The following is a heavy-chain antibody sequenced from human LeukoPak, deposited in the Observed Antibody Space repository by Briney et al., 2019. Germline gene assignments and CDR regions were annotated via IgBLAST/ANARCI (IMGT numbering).Heavy chain of an antibody. CDR1: SVSITKYY. Sequence: SETLSLTCTVSSVSITKYYWDWLRQPAGKGLEWLGRIYTSGSSNYNPSLKSRVTMSVDTSKNQFSLKLSSVTAADTAVYYCARGTTIFSEPFDYWGQGTLVTVSS. J-gene: IGHJ4*02. CDR3: ARGTTIFSEPFDY. V-gene: IGHV4-4*07. D-gene: IGHD3-9*01. CDR2: IYTSGSS.